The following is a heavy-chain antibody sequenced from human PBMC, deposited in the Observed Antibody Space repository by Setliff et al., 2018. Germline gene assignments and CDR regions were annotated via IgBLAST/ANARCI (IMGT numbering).Heavy chain of an antibody. J-gene: IGHJ6*02. CDR3: VSNPPRYCTGGICFDNGMDV. CDR1: GITFDAFG. V-gene: IGHV3-20*04. Sequence: GSLRLSCAASGITFDAFGMSWVRQAPGKGLEWVSGMNGDGSSVGYADSVEGRFTISRDNAKNSLFLQMNSLRAEDTALYYCVSNPPRYCTGGICFDNGMDVWGQGTTVTVS. CDR2: MNGDGSSV. D-gene: IGHD2-15*01.